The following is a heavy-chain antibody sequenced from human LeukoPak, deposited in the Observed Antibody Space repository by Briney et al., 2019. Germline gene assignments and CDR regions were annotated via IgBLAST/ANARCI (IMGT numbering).Heavy chain of an antibody. Sequence: SETLSLTCTVSGGSITSYYGSWIRQPPGKGLEWIGYIYYSGSTNYNPSLKSRVTISVDTSKSQFSLKLSSVTAADTAVYYCARVSSSGWFPFDYWGQGTLVTVSS. CDR2: IYYSGST. D-gene: IGHD6-19*01. J-gene: IGHJ4*02. V-gene: IGHV4-59*01. CDR1: GGSITSYY. CDR3: ARVSSSGWFPFDY.